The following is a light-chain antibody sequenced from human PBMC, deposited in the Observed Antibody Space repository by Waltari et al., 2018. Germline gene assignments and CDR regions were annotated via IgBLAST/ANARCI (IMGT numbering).Light chain of an antibody. J-gene: IGKJ3*01. CDR1: QGISTF. CDR3: LQSHSYPFT. Sequence: IQLTQSPSSLSASVGDRVTITCRASQGISTFLAWYQQKPGKAPKLLIYGRSTLPKAVPSRFSGSGFGTEFTLTISNLQPEDFATYYCLQSHSYPFTFVPGTKVDVK. V-gene: IGKV1-9*01. CDR2: GRS.